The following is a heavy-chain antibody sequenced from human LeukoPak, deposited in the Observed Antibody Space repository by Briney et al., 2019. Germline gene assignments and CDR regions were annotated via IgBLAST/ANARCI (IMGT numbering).Heavy chain of an antibody. CDR2: IYSGGST. D-gene: IGHD2-21*01. Sequence: GGSLRLSCAASGFTVSSNYMSWVRQAPGKGLEWVSVIYSGGSTYYADSVKGRFTISRDNSKNTLYLQMNSLRAEDTAVYHCARDKYCGGDCLDYWGQGTLVTVSS. CDR1: GFTVSSNY. V-gene: IGHV3-66*02. CDR3: ARDKYCGGDCLDY. J-gene: IGHJ4*02.